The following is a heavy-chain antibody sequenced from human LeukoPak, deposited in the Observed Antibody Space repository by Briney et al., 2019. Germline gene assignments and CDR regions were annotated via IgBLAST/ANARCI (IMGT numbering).Heavy chain of an antibody. V-gene: IGHV4-4*07. CDR3: ARDRDLDY. Sequence: SETLSLTCTVSGGSISSYYWSWIRQPAGKGLEWIGRIYTSGSTNYNPSLKSRFTIPRDNAKNSLYLQMNSLRAEDTAVYYCARDRDLDYWGQGTLVTVSS. CDR1: GGSISSYY. CDR2: IYTSGST. J-gene: IGHJ4*02.